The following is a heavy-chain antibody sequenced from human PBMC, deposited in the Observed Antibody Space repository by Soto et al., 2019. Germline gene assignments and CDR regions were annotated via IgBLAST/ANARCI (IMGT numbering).Heavy chain of an antibody. Sequence: QVQLVDSGGGVVQPGTSLRLSCETSGFLFNTYSMHWVRQAPGRGLEWVAVISHDGNNKYYADSVKGRFTISRDNSKNTLHLQMNGLRIEDTAVYFCARPGSGYDVLTGRYFFYFHAIDTWGQGTTVTVSS. V-gene: IGHV3-30-3*01. CDR2: ISHDGNNK. J-gene: IGHJ6*02. CDR3: ARPGSGYDVLTGRYFFYFHAIDT. D-gene: IGHD3-9*01. CDR1: GFLFNTYS.